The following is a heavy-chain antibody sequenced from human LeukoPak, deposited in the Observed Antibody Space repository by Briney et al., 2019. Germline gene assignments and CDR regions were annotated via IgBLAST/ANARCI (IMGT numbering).Heavy chain of an antibody. CDR3: ARTNYITMIEVVTRDAFDI. CDR1: GYTFTSYG. CDR2: ISAYKGNT. V-gene: IGHV1-18*01. J-gene: IGHJ3*02. D-gene: IGHD3-22*01. Sequence: GASVKVSCKASGYTFTSYGISWVRQAPGQGLEWMGWISAYKGNTNYAQKLQGRVTMTTDTSTSTAYMELRSLRSDDTAVYYCARTNYITMIEVVTRDAFDIWGQGTMVTVSS.